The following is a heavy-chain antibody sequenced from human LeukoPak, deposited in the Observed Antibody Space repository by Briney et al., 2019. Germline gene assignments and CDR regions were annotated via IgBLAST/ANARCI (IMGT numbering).Heavy chain of an antibody. CDR3: ARGPGGMAKGWFDP. V-gene: IGHV3-30*03. CDR2: ISYDGSNK. Sequence: PGRSLRLSCAASGFTFSSYGMHWVRQAPGKGLEWVAVISYDGSNKYYANSVKGRFTISRDNSKNTLYLQMGSLRAEDMAVYYCARGPGGMAKGWFDPWGQGTLVTVSS. J-gene: IGHJ5*02. D-gene: IGHD6-13*01. CDR1: GFTFSSYG.